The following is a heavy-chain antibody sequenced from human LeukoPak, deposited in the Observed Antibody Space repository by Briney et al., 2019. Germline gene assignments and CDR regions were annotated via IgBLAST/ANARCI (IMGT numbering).Heavy chain of an antibody. D-gene: IGHD3-10*01. CDR2: ISYDGSKK. CDR1: GFTFRSHG. V-gene: IGHV3-30-3*01. CDR3: ARDLSGSYSVDY. J-gene: IGHJ4*02. Sequence: GGSLRLSCAASGFTFRSHGMHWVRQAPGKGLEWAAVISYDGSKKDYADSAKGRFTISRDSSKNTVYLQMNSLRTEDTAFYYCARDLSGSYSVDYWGQGTLVTVSS.